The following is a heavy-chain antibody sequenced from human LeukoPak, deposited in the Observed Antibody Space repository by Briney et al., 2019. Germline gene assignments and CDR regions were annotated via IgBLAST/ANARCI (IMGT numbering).Heavy chain of an antibody. D-gene: IGHD3-10*01. CDR3: ARQITMVRGLITFDFDY. Sequence: SETLSLTCAVYGGSFSGYYWSWIRQPPGKGLEWIGEINHSGSGNYNPSIKGRVTISVDTSKNHFSLKLSSVTAADTAVYYCARQITMVRGLITFDFDYWGQGTLVTVSS. J-gene: IGHJ4*02. V-gene: IGHV4-34*01. CDR1: GGSFSGYY. CDR2: INHSGSG.